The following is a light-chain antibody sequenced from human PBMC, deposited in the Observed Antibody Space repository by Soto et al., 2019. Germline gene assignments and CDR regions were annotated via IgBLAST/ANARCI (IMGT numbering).Light chain of an antibody. CDR3: AAWDDSLKAVV. J-gene: IGLJ2*01. CDR2: TNN. CDR1: SANIGSNT. V-gene: IGLV1-44*01. Sequence: QSVLTQPPSASGTPGQRVTISCSGSSANIGSNTVNWYQQLPGTAPKLLIYTNNQRPSGVPDRFSGSKSGTSASLAISGLQSEDEADYDCAAWDDSLKAVVFGGGTKLTVL.